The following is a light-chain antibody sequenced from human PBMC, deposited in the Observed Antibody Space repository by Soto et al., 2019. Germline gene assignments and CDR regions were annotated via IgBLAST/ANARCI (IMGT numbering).Light chain of an antibody. CDR2: KAS. V-gene: IGKV1-5*03. J-gene: IGKJ1*01. CDR3: QQYNRYSPWT. Sequence: DIQMTQSPSTLSASVGDRVTITCRASQSISSWLAWYQQKPGKAPKLLIQKASSLESGVPSRFSGSGSGTEFTLPISSLQPDDFAIYYCQQYNRYSPWTFGQGTKVEIK. CDR1: QSISSW.